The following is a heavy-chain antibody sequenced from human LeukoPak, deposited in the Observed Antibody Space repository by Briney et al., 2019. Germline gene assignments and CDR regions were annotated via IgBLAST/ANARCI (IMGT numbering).Heavy chain of an antibody. V-gene: IGHV3-33*06. D-gene: IGHD1-26*01. CDR2: IWYDGSNK. CDR3: AKDWEDAIDP. Sequence: PGGSLRLSCAASGFTFSSYGMHWVPQAPGKGLEWVAVIWYDGSNKYYADSVKGRFTISRDNSKNTLYLQMNSLRAEDTAVYYCAKDWEDAIDPWGQGTLVTVSS. CDR1: GFTFSSYG. J-gene: IGHJ5*02.